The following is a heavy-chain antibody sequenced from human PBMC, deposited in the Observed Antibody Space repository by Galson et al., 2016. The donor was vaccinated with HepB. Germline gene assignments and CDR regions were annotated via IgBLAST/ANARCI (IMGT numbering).Heavy chain of an antibody. V-gene: IGHV3-30-3*01. Sequence: SLRLSCAASGFTFSSHVMQWVRQAPGKGLEWVAVISYDGSNKYFADSVKGRFTVSRDNSKNMLYLQMNSLRAEDTAVYYCGRSKDLGFGRIIPGYFDPWGQVTLVTVSS. CDR3: GRSKDLGFGRIIPGYFDP. J-gene: IGHJ5*02. CDR2: ISYDGSNK. CDR1: GFTFSSHV. D-gene: IGHD3-16*02.